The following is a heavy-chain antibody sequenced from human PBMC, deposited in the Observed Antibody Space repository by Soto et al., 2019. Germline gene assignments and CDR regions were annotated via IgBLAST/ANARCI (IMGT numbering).Heavy chain of an antibody. CDR2: IYHSGST. CDR3: ASLERYESSGYPDAFDI. Sequence: PSETLSLTCAVSGGSISSGGYSWSWIRQPPGKGLEWIGYIYHSGSTYYNPSLKSRVTISVDRSKNQFSLKLSSVTAADTAVYYCASLERYESSGYPDAFDIWRQGTMVTVAS. J-gene: IGHJ3*02. D-gene: IGHD3-22*01. CDR1: GGSISSGGYS. V-gene: IGHV4-30-2*01.